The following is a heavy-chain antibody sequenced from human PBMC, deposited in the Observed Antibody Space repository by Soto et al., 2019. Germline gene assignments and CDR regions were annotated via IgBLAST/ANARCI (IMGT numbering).Heavy chain of an antibody. CDR2: INHSGST. Sequence: SETLSLTCAVYGGSFSGYYWTWIRQPPGTGLEWIGEINHSGSTNYNPSLKSRVTISVDTSNNQFCLKLTSVTAADTAVYYCARDKITGLLDYWGQGTLVTVSS. J-gene: IGHJ4*02. V-gene: IGHV4-34*01. D-gene: IGHD2-8*02. CDR1: GGSFSGYY. CDR3: ARDKITGLLDY.